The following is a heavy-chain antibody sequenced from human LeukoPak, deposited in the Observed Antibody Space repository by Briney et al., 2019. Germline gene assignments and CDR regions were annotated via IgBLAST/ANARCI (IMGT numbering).Heavy chain of an antibody. D-gene: IGHD5-18*01. Sequence: GGSLRLSCAASGFTFSNAWMSWVRQAPGKGLEWVSAISGSGGSTYYADSVKGRFTISRDNSKNTLYLQMNSLRAEDTAVYYCAKTMYSYGYYFDYWGQGTLVTVSS. V-gene: IGHV3-23*01. J-gene: IGHJ4*02. CDR3: AKTMYSYGYYFDY. CDR1: GFTFSNAW. CDR2: ISGSGGST.